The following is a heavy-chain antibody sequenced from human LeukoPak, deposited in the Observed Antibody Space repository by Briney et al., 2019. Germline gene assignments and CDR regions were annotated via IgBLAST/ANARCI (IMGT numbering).Heavy chain of an antibody. V-gene: IGHV3-74*01. CDR1: GFTFSSYW. Sequence: GGSLRLSCAASGFTFSSYWMHWVRQAPGKGLVWFSRINSGGSSTSYADSVKGRFTISRDNAKNTLYLQMNSLRAEDTAVYYCARVPVRGYSYGLDYWGQGTPVTVSS. D-gene: IGHD5-18*01. CDR2: INSGGSST. CDR3: ARVPVRGYSYGLDY. J-gene: IGHJ4*02.